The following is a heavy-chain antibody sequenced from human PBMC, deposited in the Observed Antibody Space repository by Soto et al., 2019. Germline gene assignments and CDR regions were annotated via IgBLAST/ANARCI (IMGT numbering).Heavy chain of an antibody. CDR2: ISSSSSYI. D-gene: IGHD3-3*01. J-gene: IGHJ6*02. Sequence: PGESLKISCAASGFTFSSYSMNWVRQDPGKGLAWVSPISSSSSYIYYADSVKGRFTISSYNAKNSLYLQMNSLRAEDMAVYYCARKQYDFWSGAWDYCYYFGMDVWGQGTTVTVSS. CDR3: ARKQYDFWSGAWDYCYYFGMDV. CDR1: GFTFSSYS. V-gene: IGHV3-21*01.